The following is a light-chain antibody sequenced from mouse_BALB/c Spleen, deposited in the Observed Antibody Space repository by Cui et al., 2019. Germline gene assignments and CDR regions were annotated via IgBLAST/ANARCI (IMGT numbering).Light chain of an antibody. CDR2: DTS. CDR3: FQGSGYPFT. Sequence: EDALTQSPAIMSASPGEKLTMNCSASSSVSYMHWYQQKSSTSPKLWIYDTSKLASGVPGRFSGSGSGNSYSLTICSMEAEDVATYYCFQGSGYPFTFGSGTKLEIK. J-gene: IGKJ4*01. V-gene: IGKV4-63*01. CDR1: SSVSY.